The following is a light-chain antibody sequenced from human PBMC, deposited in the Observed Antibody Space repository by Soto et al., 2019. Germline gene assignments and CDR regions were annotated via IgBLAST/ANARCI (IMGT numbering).Light chain of an antibody. V-gene: IGLV1-51*01. CDR1: NSNIGANS. Sequence: QSVLTQPPSVSAAPGQKVTISCSGSNSNIGANSVSWYQHLPGTAPKLVIYDDDKRPSGMPDRFSGSKSGTSATLDITGLQIGDEADYYCGTWHTTLSVEWVFGGGTKVTVL. J-gene: IGLJ3*02. CDR2: DDD. CDR3: GTWHTTLSVEWV.